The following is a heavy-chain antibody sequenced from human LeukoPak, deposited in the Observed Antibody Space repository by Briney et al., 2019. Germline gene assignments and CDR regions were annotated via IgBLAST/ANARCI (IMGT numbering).Heavy chain of an antibody. Sequence: PSETLSLTCAVYGGSFSGYYWSWIRQPPGKGLEWIGEINHSGSTNYNPSLKSRVTISVDTSKNQFSLKLSSVTAADTAVYYCASGADSSGYAHFDYWGQETLVTVSS. D-gene: IGHD3-22*01. CDR3: ASGADSSGYAHFDY. V-gene: IGHV4-34*01. CDR1: GGSFSGYY. CDR2: INHSGST. J-gene: IGHJ4*02.